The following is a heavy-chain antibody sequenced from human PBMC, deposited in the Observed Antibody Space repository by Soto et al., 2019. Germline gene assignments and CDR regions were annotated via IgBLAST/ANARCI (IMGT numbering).Heavy chain of an antibody. V-gene: IGHV3-30-3*01. J-gene: IGHJ4*02. CDR2: ISYDGSNK. Sequence: EGSLRLSCAASGFTFSSYAMHWVRQAPGKGLEGVGVISYDGSNKYYADSVKGRFTISRDNAKNTLYLQMNSLRAEDTAVYYCARELASVTLSSGSTGGSDXSGQGTRGTVSX. D-gene: IGHD6-19*01. CDR1: GFTFSSYA. CDR3: ARELASVTLSSGSTGGSDX.